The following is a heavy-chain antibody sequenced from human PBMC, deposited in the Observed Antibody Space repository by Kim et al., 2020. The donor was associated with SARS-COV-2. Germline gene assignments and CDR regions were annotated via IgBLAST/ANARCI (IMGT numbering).Heavy chain of an antibody. D-gene: IGHD6-6*01. V-gene: IGHV3-33*01. CDR1: GFTFTSYG. CDR2: IWYDGSNK. J-gene: IGHJ4*02. CDR3: ARDPYSSSSGVFDY. Sequence: GGSLRLSCAASGFTFTSYGMHWVRQAPGKGLEWVAVIWYDGSNKYYADSVKGRFTISRDNSKNTLYLQMNSLRAEDTAVYYCARDPYSSSSGVFDYWGQGTLVTVSS.